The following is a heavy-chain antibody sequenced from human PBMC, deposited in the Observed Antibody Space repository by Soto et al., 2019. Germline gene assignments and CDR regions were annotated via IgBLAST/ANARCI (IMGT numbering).Heavy chain of an antibody. Sequence: SETLSLTCTVSGGSISSGGYYWSWIRQHPGKGLEWIGYIYYSGSTYYNPSLKSRVTISVDTSKNQFSLKLSSVTAADTAVYYCARATYYYDSSGSEDYFDYWGQGTLVTVS. V-gene: IGHV4-31*03. CDR3: ARATYYYDSSGSEDYFDY. D-gene: IGHD3-22*01. J-gene: IGHJ4*02. CDR2: IYYSGST. CDR1: GGSISSGGYY.